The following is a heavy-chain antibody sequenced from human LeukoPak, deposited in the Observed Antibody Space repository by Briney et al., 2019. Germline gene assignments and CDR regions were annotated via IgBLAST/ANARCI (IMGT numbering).Heavy chain of an antibody. CDR3: ARLFDHSRSYLDY. V-gene: IGHV4-39*01. CDR1: GGSISRSSYY. Sequence: SETPSLTCTVSGGSISRSSYYWGWIRQPPGKGLEWIGSINYSGYTYYNPSPKSRVTISVDTSRNQFSLKLSSVTAADTAVYYCARLFDHSRSYLDYWGQGTLVTVSS. CDR2: INYSGYT. D-gene: IGHD6-6*01. J-gene: IGHJ4*02.